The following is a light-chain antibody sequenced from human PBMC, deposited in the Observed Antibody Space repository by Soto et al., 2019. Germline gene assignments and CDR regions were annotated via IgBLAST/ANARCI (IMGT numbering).Light chain of an antibody. V-gene: IGLV1-44*01. Sequence: QSVLTQPPSASGTPGQRVTISCSGTSSNIGGNTVSWYQHLPGTAPKLLIYSNNQRPSGLTDRFSGFKSGTSASLAISGRQSEDEDDYYCAALDDSINGTLCGGGTKMTV. CDR1: SSNIGGNT. CDR3: AALDDSINGTL. CDR2: SNN. J-gene: IGLJ2*01.